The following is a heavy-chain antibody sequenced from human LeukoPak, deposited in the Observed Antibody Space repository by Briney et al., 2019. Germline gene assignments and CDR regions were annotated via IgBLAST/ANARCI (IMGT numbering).Heavy chain of an antibody. CDR1: GGSFSGYY. CDR3: ARHDRIIASPIV. V-gene: IGHV4-34*01. CDR2: INHSGST. D-gene: IGHD6-13*01. J-gene: IGHJ4*02. Sequence: SETLSLTCAVYGGSFSGYYWSWIRQPPGKGLEWIGEINHSGSTNYNPSLKSRVTISVDTSNNQFSLKLSSVTAADTAVYYCARHDRIIASPIVWGQGTLVTVSS.